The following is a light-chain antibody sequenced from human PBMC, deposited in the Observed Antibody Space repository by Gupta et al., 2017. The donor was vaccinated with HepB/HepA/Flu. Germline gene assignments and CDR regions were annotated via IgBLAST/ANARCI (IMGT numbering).Light chain of an antibody. Sequence: QYALTQPASVSGSPGQSIPISCPGTISDIGGYNFVSWYHQHPGKAPRLIIYDVTNRPSGVSTRFSGSRCGSTASLTISGLQAEDEGDYYCSSYTTISTLVFGRGTKVTVL. J-gene: IGLJ2*01. V-gene: IGLV2-14*03. CDR1: ISDIGGYNF. CDR2: DVT. CDR3: SSYTTISTLV.